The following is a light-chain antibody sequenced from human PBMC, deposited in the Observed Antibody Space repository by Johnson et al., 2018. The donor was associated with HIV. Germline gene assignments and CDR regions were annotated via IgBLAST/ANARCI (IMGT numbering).Light chain of an antibody. CDR3: GTWDSNLSAYV. CDR1: SSNIGNNY. V-gene: IGLV1-51*01. CDR2: DNN. Sequence: QSVLTQPPSVSAAPGQKVTISCSGSSSNIGNNYVSWYQQLPGTAPKLLIYDNNKRPSGIPDRFSGSKSDTSATLGITGLQTGDEADYYCGTWDSNLSAYVFGAGTKVTVL. J-gene: IGLJ1*01.